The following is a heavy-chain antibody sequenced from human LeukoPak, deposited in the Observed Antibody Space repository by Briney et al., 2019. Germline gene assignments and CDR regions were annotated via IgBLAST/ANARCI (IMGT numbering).Heavy chain of an antibody. J-gene: IGHJ5*02. Sequence: PSVTLSLTCTVSGGSISSYYWSWIRQPPGKGLEWIGYIYYSGSTNYNPSLKSRVTISVDTSKNQFSLKLSSVTAADTAVYYCARSSISYWFDPWGQGTLVTVSS. V-gene: IGHV4-59*01. CDR3: ARSSISYWFDP. CDR1: GGSISSYY. CDR2: IYYSGST. D-gene: IGHD6-19*01.